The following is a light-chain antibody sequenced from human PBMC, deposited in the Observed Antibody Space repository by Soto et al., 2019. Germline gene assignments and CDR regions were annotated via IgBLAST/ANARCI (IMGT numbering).Light chain of an antibody. CDR2: GAS. Sequence: EIVLTQSPGTLSFSPGERATLSCRASQSVSSSYLAWYQHKPGQAPRLLIYGASSRATGIPDRFSGRGSGTDFTLSISRLEPEDFAVYYCQQYGSSSWTFGQGTKVDIK. CDR3: QQYGSSSWT. V-gene: IGKV3-20*01. CDR1: QSVSSSY. J-gene: IGKJ1*01.